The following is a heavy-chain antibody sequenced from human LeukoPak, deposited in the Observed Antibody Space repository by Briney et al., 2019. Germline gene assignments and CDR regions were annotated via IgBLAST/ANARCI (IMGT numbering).Heavy chain of an antibody. CDR1: GGSFSGYY. CDR2: ISSSSSYI. V-gene: IGHV3-21*01. D-gene: IGHD3-3*01. Sequence: PSETLSLTCAVYGGSFSGYYWSWIRQAPGKGLEWVSSISSSSSYIYYADSVKGRFTISRDNAKNSLYLQMNSLRAEDTAVYYCARVGLEWLLTPSQYYFDYWGQGTLVTVSS. J-gene: IGHJ4*02. CDR3: ARVGLEWLLTPSQYYFDY.